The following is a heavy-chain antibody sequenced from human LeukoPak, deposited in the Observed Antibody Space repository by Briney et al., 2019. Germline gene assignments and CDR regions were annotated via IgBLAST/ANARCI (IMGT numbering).Heavy chain of an antibody. Sequence: GGSLRLSCEASGFTFRNYHMHWVRQAPGKGLEWVAFIRYDDTNQVYADFVKGRFTISRDNSKNTLYLQMNSLRAEDTAVYYCAKGTDYYDSSGPGYWGQGTLVTVSS. CDR2: IRYDDTNQ. CDR1: GFTFRNYH. J-gene: IGHJ4*02. V-gene: IGHV3-30*02. CDR3: AKGTDYYDSSGPGY. D-gene: IGHD3-22*01.